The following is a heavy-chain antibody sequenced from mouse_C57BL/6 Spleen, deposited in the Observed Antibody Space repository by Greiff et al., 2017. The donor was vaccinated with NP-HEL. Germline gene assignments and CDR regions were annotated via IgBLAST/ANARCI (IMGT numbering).Heavy chain of an antibody. CDR2: ISSGSSTI. CDR3: AREEFAY. CDR1: GFTFSDYG. Sequence: DVKLQESGGGLVKPGGSLKLSCAASGFTFSDYGMHWVRQAPEKGLEWVAYISSGSSTIYYADTVKGRFTISRDNAKNTLFLQMTSLRSEDTAMYYCAREEFAYWGQGTLVTVSA. V-gene: IGHV5-17*01. J-gene: IGHJ3*01.